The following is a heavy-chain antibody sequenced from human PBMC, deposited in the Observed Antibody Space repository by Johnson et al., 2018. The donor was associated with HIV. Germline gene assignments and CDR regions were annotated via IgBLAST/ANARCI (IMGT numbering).Heavy chain of an antibody. CDR1: GFTFSFYA. CDR3: ARSPLYDTTVFDI. Sequence: QVQLVESGGGVAQPGRSLRLSCAASGFTFSFYAMHWVRQAPGKGLEWVALILYDGSNKYYADSVKGRFTISRDNSKNTLYLQMNSLRAEDTAVYYCARSPLYDTTVFDIWGQGTMVTVSS. J-gene: IGHJ3*02. D-gene: IGHD4-11*01. CDR2: ILYDGSNK. V-gene: IGHV3-30-3*01.